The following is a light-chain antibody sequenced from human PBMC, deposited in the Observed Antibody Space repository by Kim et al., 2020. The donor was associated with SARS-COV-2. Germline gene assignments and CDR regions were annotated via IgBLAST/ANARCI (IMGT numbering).Light chain of an antibody. CDR3: SSYAGTNNVR. Sequence: GQSVAISCTGTTSDVGANNHVSWYQQYPGKAPKLILYELTKRPSGVPDRFSGSKSGNTASLTVSGLQAEDEAHYYCSSYAGTNNVRFGGGTQLTVL. V-gene: IGLV2-8*01. J-gene: IGLJ2*01. CDR1: TSDVGANNH. CDR2: ELT.